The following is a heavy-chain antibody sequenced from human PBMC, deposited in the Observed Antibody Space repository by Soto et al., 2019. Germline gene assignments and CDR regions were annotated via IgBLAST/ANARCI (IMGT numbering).Heavy chain of an antibody. V-gene: IGHV3-7*03. CDR2: INKVGSQK. CDR3: VRELGLAY. J-gene: IGHJ4*02. D-gene: IGHD7-27*01. CDR1: GFTLSNYW. Sequence: PGGSLRLSCAASGFTLSNYWMTWVRQAPGKGLEWVANINKVGSQKNYVDSVKGRFTIARDNGQNSLSLQINSLRVEDTAVYYCVRELGLAYWGQGALVTVSS.